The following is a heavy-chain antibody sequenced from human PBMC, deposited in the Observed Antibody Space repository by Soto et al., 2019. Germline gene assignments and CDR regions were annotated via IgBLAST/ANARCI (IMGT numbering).Heavy chain of an antibody. V-gene: IGHV3-30-3*01. CDR2: ISYDGSNK. D-gene: IGHD5-18*01. J-gene: IGHJ4*02. Sequence: GGSLRLSCAASGFTFSSYAMHWVRQAPGKGLEWVAVISYDGSNKYYADSVKGRFTISRNNSKNTLYLQMNSLRAEDTAEDYCARSHPDTAMVLYYFDYWGQGTLVTVSS. CDR1: GFTFSSYA. CDR3: ARSHPDTAMVLYYFDY.